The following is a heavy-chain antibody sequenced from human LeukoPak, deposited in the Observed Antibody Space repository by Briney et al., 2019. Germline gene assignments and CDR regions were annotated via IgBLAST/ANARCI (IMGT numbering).Heavy chain of an antibody. CDR3: ARDYKAAAGIKYYYYMDV. Sequence: SVKVSCKASGGTFSSYAISWARQAPGQGLEWMGGIIPIFGTANYAQKFQGRVTITADESTSTAYMELSSLRSEDTAVYYCARDYKAAAGIKYYYYMDVWGKGTTATISS. J-gene: IGHJ6*03. CDR2: IIPIFGTA. V-gene: IGHV1-69*13. D-gene: IGHD6-13*01. CDR1: GGTFSSYA.